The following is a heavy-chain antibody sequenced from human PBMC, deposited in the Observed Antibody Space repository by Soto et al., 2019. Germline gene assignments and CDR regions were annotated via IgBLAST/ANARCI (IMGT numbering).Heavy chain of an antibody. CDR2: IWYDGSNK. CDR1: GFTFSSYG. Sequence: QVQLVESGGGVVQPGRSLRLSCAASGFTFSSYGMHWVRQAPGKGLEWVAVIWYDGSNKYYADSVKGRFTISRDNSKNTLYLQMNSLRAEDTAVYYCAREPTVTPMISDYGMDVWGQGTTVTVSS. J-gene: IGHJ6*02. CDR3: AREPTVTPMISDYGMDV. D-gene: IGHD4-17*01. V-gene: IGHV3-33*01.